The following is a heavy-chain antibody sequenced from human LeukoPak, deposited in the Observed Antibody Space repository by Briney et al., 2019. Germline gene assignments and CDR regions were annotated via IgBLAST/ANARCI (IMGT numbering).Heavy chain of an antibody. CDR1: GGTFSSYA. J-gene: IGHJ5*02. D-gene: IGHD6-19*01. V-gene: IGHV1-18*01. Sequence: GASVKVSCKASGGTFSSYAISWVRQAPGQGLEWMGWISAYNGNTNYAQKLQGRVTMTTDTSTSTAYMELRSLRSDDTAVYYCARDSSGWSTNWFDPWGQGTLVTVSS. CDR2: ISAYNGNT. CDR3: ARDSSGWSTNWFDP.